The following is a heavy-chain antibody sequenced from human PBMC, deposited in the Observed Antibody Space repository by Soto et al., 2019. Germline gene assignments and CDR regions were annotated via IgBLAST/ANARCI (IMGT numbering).Heavy chain of an antibody. D-gene: IGHD5-18*01. CDR1: GFTFSSYA. J-gene: IGHJ6*02. Sequence: GGSLRLSCAASGFTFSSYAMHWVRQAPGKGLEWVAVISYDGSNKYYADSVKGRFTISRDNSKNMLYLQMNSLRTEGTAVYYCAREPSRGYSYGYYYYYGMDVWGQGTTVTVSS. CDR3: AREPSRGYSYGYYYYYGMDV. V-gene: IGHV3-30*01. CDR2: ISYDGSNK.